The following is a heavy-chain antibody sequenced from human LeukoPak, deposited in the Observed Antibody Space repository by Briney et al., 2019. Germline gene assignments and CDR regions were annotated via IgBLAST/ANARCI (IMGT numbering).Heavy chain of an antibody. J-gene: IGHJ4*02. CDR1: GFTFSNTW. D-gene: IGHD3-16*01. CDR2: INQDGGTR. V-gene: IGHV3-7*01. Sequence: PGGSLRLSCAASGFTFSNTWMAWVRHAPGKGLDWVANINQDGGTRQYADSVRGRFTISRDNAKNSLYLEMNSLRAEDTGLYHCARDMKGNLDYWGQGTLVTVSS. CDR3: ARDMKGNLDY.